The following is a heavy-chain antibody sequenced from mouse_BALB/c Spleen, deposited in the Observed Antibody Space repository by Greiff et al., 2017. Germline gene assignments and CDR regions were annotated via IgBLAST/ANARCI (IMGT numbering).Heavy chain of an antibody. CDR1: GFTFSSFG. CDR2: ISSGSSTI. J-gene: IGHJ4*01. CDR3: ARSRYDPYYAMDY. Sequence: EVQLQESGGGLVQPGGSRKLSCAASGFTFSSFGMHWVRQAPEKGLEWVAYISSGSSTIYYADTVKGRFTISRDNPKNTLFLQMTSLRSEDTAMYDGARSRYDPYYAMDYWGQGTSVTVSS. V-gene: IGHV5-17*02. D-gene: IGHD2-14*01.